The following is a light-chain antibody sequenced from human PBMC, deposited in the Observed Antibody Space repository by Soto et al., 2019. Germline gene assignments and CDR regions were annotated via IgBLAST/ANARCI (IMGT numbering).Light chain of an antibody. V-gene: IGLV2-23*01. J-gene: IGLJ1*01. CDR1: SGFVRRFSL. CDR3: WLYIGATTYV. Sequence: QSVPSQPASVSGSPGRSITISFTRTSGFVRRFSLVSWYQQHPGKAPKVMISEGHRRPSGVPDRFSGSTSVNSASLTISGLQADDEADYYCWLYIGATTYVFGTGTKVTVL. CDR2: EGH.